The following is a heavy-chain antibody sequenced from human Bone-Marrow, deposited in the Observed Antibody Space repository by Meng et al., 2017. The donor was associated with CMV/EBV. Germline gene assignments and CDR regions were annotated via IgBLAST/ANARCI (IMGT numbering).Heavy chain of an antibody. J-gene: IGHJ4*02. CDR2: INPNSGGT. Sequence: RVSCEASWSTFTAYYVPWVRRAPGQGLEWMGWINPNSGGTLYAQKFQGRVTMTRDTSISTAYMELSGLRSDDTAVYYCARAKPGDYWGQGTLVTVSS. CDR1: WSTFTAYY. CDR3: ARAKPGDY. V-gene: IGHV1-2*02.